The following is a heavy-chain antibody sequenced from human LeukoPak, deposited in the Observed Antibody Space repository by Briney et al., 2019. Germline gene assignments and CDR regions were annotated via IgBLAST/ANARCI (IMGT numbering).Heavy chain of an antibody. CDR2: ISWNIDTI. CDR1: GFTFDDYT. J-gene: IGHJ4*02. D-gene: IGHD5-12*01. V-gene: IGHV3-9*01. CDR3: ARGITSGPRRYDVRNFDY. Sequence: GGSLRLSCAVSGFTFDDYTMHWVRPVPGKGREWVSGISWNIDTIGYGDSVKGRFTISRENAKNSLYLQMNSLRAEDTAVYYCARGITSGPRRYDVRNFDYWGQGTPVTVSS.